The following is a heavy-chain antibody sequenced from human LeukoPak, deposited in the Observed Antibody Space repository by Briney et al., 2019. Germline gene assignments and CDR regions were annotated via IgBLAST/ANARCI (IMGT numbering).Heavy chain of an antibody. CDR1: GFTFSTYS. CDR3: AKEANAQKYSGSSDPFDY. CDR2: ISSSSSTI. D-gene: IGHD1-26*01. Sequence: GGSLRLSCAASGFTFSTYSMNWVRQAPGKGLEWLSYISSSSSTIYYADSVKGRFTISRDNSKNTLYLQMNSLRAEDTAVYYCAKEANAQKYSGSSDPFDYWGQGTLVTVSS. J-gene: IGHJ4*02. V-gene: IGHV3-48*01.